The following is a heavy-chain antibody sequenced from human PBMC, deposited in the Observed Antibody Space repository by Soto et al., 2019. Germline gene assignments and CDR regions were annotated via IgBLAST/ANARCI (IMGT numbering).Heavy chain of an antibody. CDR3: AKEVGGGYSSSWANIDY. Sequence: EVQLVESGGGLVQPGRSLRLSCAASGFTFDDYAMHWVRQAPGKGLEWVSGISWNSGSIGYADSVKGRFTISRDNAKNALYLQMNSLRAEDTALYYCAKEVGGGYSSSWANIDYWGQGPLVTVSS. D-gene: IGHD6-13*01. V-gene: IGHV3-9*01. J-gene: IGHJ4*02. CDR1: GFTFDDYA. CDR2: ISWNSGSI.